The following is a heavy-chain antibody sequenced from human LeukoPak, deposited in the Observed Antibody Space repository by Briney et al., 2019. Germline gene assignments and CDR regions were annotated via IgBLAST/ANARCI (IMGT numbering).Heavy chain of an antibody. CDR2: INSDGTTT. V-gene: IGHV3-74*01. D-gene: IGHD5-12*01. CDR3: AVSNGGYGP. Sequence: GGSLRLSCGSTAFNFTAYWMHWVRQDPRQGLLWVARINSDGTTTNYADSVKGRFTISSDNAKNTLFLQMNSLRAEDTAVYFCAVSNGGYGPWGQGALVTVSS. CDR1: AFNFTAYW. J-gene: IGHJ5*02.